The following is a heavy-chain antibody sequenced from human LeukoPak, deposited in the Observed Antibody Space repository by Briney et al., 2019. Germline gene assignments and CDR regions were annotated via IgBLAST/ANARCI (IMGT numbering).Heavy chain of an antibody. Sequence: SETLSLTCTVSGGSINSHYWSWIRQPPGKGLEWIGDIYYKGNTNYNPSLKSRVAISVDTSKNHLSLKLTSVLAADTAIYYCVRRDNTGWNYFDYWGQGILVTVSS. D-gene: IGHD6-19*01. J-gene: IGHJ4*02. V-gene: IGHV4-59*08. CDR3: VRRDNTGWNYFDY. CDR1: GGSINSHY. CDR2: IYYKGNT.